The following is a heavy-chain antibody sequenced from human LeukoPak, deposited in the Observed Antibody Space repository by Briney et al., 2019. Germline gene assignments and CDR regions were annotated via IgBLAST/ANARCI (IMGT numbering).Heavy chain of an antibody. D-gene: IGHD4-17*01. CDR2: IHYGGNNK. CDR3: SARRLTVTTEIDY. Sequence: PGGSLRLSCEASGFSFSSSAMHLVRQAPGKGLDWVAFIHYGGNNKYYADSVKGRFTISRDNSKNTVYLQMNRLRVDDTAVYYCSARRLTVTTEIDYWGQGTLVTVSS. CDR1: GFSFSSSA. V-gene: IGHV3-30*02. J-gene: IGHJ4*02.